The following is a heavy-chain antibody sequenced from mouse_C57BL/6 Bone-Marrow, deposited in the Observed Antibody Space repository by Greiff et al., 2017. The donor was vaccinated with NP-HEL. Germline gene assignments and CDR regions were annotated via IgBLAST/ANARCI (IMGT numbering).Heavy chain of an antibody. CDR3: TNDYIYCDY. Sequence: VQLQQSGAELVRPGASVKLSCTASGFTFNDDYMHWVKQRPEQGLEWIGWIDPESGDTEYAAKFKGKATITADTSSNTAYLQLSSLTSVDTSVYYCTNDYIYCDYWGQGTTLTVSS. J-gene: IGHJ2*01. CDR2: IDPESGDT. V-gene: IGHV14-4*01. D-gene: IGHD2-4*01. CDR1: GFTFNDDY.